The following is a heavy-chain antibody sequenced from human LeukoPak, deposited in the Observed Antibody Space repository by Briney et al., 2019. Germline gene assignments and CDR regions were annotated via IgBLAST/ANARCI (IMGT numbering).Heavy chain of an antibody. Sequence: GASVKVSCKASGGTFSSYAISWVRQAPGQGLEWMGWINPNSGGTNHAQKFQGRVTMTRDTSISTAYMELSRLRSDDTAVYYCARGITMIVVVIGALDYWGQGTLVTVSS. D-gene: IGHD3-22*01. CDR1: GGTFSSYA. CDR3: ARGITMIVVVIGALDY. J-gene: IGHJ4*02. CDR2: INPNSGGT. V-gene: IGHV1-2*02.